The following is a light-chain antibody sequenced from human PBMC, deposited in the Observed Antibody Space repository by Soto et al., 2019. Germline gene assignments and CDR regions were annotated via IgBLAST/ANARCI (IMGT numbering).Light chain of an antibody. J-gene: IGKJ2*01. CDR3: QQYNNWRPYT. CDR2: VAS. V-gene: IGKV3-15*01. Sequence: EIVMTQSPATLSVSPGERATLSCRASQSVSSNLAWYQQKPGQAPRLLIYVASTRATGIPARFSGSGSGTEFTLTISSLQSEDFAVYYCQQYNNWRPYTFGQGTKLEIK. CDR1: QSVSSN.